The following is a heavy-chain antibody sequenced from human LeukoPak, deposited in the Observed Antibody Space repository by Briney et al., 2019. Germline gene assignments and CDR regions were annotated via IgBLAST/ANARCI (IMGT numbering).Heavy chain of an antibody. J-gene: IGHJ4*02. CDR1: GGSISSGDYY. CDR3: ARAYYYDSSGYPGEFDY. CDR2: IYYSGST. V-gene: IGHV4-30-4*01. Sequence: SETLSHTCTVSGGSISSGDYYWSWIRQPPGKGLEWIGYIYYSGSTYYNPSLKSRVTISVDTSKNQFSLKLSSVTAADTAVYYCARAYYYDSSGYPGEFDYWGQGTLVTVSS. D-gene: IGHD3-22*01.